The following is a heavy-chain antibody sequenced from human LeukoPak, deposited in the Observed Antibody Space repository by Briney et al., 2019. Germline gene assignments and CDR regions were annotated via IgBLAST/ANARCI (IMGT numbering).Heavy chain of an antibody. CDR3: ASLADFWSAFHY. CDR2: ISGSGGST. J-gene: IGHJ4*02. V-gene: IGHV3-23*01. CDR1: GFTFSSYA. D-gene: IGHD3-3*01. Sequence: PGGSLRLSCAASGFTFSSYAMSWVRQTPGKGLEWVSGISGSGGSTYYADSVKGRFTISRDNSKNTLYLQMNSLRAEDAALYYCASLADFWSAFHYWGQGTLVTVSS.